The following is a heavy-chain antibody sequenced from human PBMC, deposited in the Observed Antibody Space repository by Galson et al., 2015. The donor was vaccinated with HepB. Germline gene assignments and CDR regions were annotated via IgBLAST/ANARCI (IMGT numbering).Heavy chain of an antibody. CDR2: ISISSSTI. D-gene: IGHD5-18*01. Sequence: SLRLSCAASGFTFSSSIMNWVRQAPGKGLEWVSYISISSSTIYYADSVKGRFTISRDNAKNSLYLQMNSLRDDDTAVYYCATDRGYNYGYDYWGQGTLVTVSS. CDR1: GFTFSSSI. V-gene: IGHV3-48*02. J-gene: IGHJ4*02. CDR3: ATDRGYNYGYDY.